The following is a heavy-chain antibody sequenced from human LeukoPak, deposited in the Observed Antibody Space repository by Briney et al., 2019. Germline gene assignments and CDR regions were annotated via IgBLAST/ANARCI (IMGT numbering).Heavy chain of an antibody. D-gene: IGHD3-10*02. CDR1: GFTFSSYA. CDR2: IHKNAIT. J-gene: IGHJ6*03. CDR3: ARSLRVRGVPDYMDV. Sequence: GGSLRLSCAASGFTFSSYAMTWVRQAPGKGLEWVSVIHKNAITYYADTVKGRFTISRDNSKNMLYLQMNSLRAEDTAVYYCARSLRVRGVPDYMDVWGKGTTVIISS. V-gene: IGHV3-53*01.